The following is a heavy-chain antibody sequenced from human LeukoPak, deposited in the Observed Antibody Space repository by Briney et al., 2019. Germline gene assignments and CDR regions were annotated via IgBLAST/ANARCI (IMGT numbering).Heavy chain of an antibody. CDR2: ISSSSSTI. J-gene: IGHJ6*03. Sequence: GRSLRLSCAASGFTFSSYSMNWVRQAPGKGLEWVSYISSSSSTIYYADSVKGRFTISRDNAKNSLYLQMNSLRAEDTAVYYCASLDYYGSGSYWPWESTTYMDVWGKGTTVTVSS. CDR1: GFTFSSYS. D-gene: IGHD3-10*01. CDR3: ASLDYYGSGSYWPWESTTYMDV. V-gene: IGHV3-48*01.